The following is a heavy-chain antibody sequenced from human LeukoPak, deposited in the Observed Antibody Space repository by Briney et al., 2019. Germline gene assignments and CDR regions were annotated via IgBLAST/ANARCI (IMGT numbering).Heavy chain of an antibody. CDR2: IYSGNSDI. Sequence: GESLKISCKASGYSFTNYWIGWVRRMPGKGLEWMGIIYSGNSDIRYSPSFQGQVTISADNSISTAYLQWSSLKASDTAIYYCARAEGHGAFDYWGQGTLVTVSS. J-gene: IGHJ4*02. CDR3: ARAEGHGAFDY. V-gene: IGHV5-51*01. D-gene: IGHD3-10*01. CDR1: GYSFTNYW.